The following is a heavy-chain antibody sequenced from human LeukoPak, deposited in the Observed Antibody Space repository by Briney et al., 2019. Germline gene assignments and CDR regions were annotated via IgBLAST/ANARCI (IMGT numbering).Heavy chain of an antibody. CDR3: ARGNDYDFWSGYYFD. J-gene: IGHJ4*02. CDR2: ISAYNGNT. Sequence: ASVKVSCKASGYTFTGYYMHWVRQAPGQGLEWMGWISAYNGNTNYAQKLQGRVTMTTDTSTSTAYMELRSLRSDDTAVYYCARGNDYDFWSGYYFDWGQGTLVTVSS. D-gene: IGHD3-3*01. CDR1: GYTFTGYY. V-gene: IGHV1-18*04.